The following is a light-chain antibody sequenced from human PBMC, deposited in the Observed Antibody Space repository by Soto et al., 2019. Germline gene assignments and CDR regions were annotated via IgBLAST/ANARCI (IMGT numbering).Light chain of an antibody. CDR3: AAWDDRLXTYV. CDR1: SSNIGRSA. Sequence: QSFLSQPPSASGTPVQRVTISCSGSSSNIGRSAANWYRQLPGTDPKLLIYSNDLLPSGVPDRLSGSNSGTSASLAISGLQSEDEADYFCAAWDDRLXTYVLGAGTKVXV. J-gene: IGLJ1*01. CDR2: SND. V-gene: IGLV1-44*01.